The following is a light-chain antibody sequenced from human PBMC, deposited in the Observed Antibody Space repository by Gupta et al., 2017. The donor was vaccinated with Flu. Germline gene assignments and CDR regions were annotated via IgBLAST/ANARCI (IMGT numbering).Light chain of an antibody. V-gene: IGLV1-51*01. Sequence: SKSNVGNNWISWYQQFPGTAPKLCIYAVNQRPSGSPDRFSGSKSGTSATLGIAGLQTGDEADYYCGTWDSSLGAEVFGTGTKVTVL. CDR3: GTWDSSLGAEV. CDR2: AVN. CDR1: KSNVGNNW. J-gene: IGLJ1*01.